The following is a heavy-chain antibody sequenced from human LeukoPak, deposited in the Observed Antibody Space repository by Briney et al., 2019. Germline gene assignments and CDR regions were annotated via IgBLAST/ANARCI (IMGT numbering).Heavy chain of an antibody. J-gene: IGHJ3*02. CDR3: ARVRYGDSSFDI. V-gene: IGHV3-11*01. CDR2: ISNSRSMI. CDR1: GFTFRDYY. D-gene: IGHD4-17*01. Sequence: GSLRLSCAASGFTFRDYYISWIRQAPGKGLEGGSYISNSRSMIYYIDSVKGRFTISRDNAKNSLYLQMNSLRAEDTAVYYCARVRYGDSSFDIWGQGTMVTVSS.